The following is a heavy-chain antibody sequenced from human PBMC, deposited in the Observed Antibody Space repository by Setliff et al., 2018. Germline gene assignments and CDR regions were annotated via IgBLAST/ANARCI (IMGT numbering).Heavy chain of an antibody. Sequence: PSETLSLTCAVYGGSFSGYQWSWIRQPPGKGLEWIGEINHSGSTNYNPSLKGRVTISVDMSKNQFSMKLTSVTAADTAVYYCARVDFTMIQGVLGLWGQGTLVTVSS. CDR3: ARVDFTMIQGVLGL. J-gene: IGHJ1*01. D-gene: IGHD3-10*01. V-gene: IGHV4-34*01. CDR1: GGSFSGYQ. CDR2: INHSGST.